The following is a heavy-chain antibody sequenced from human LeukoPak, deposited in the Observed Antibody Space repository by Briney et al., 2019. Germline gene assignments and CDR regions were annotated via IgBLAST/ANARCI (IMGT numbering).Heavy chain of an antibody. CDR1: DGSFSGYH. CDR2: INDRGRT. J-gene: IGHJ4*02. V-gene: IGHV4-34*01. Sequence: PSETLSLTCAVHDGSFSGYHWNWIRQSPGKGLEWIGEINDRGRTNYNPSLKSRVTLSVDTSKKQFSLKLSSVTAADTAVYYCARDPTTVVTLPYYFDFWGQGTLVTVSS. D-gene: IGHD4-23*01. CDR3: ARDPTTVVTLPYYFDF.